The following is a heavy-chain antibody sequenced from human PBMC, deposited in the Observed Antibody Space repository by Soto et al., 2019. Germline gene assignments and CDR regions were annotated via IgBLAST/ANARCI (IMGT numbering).Heavy chain of an antibody. CDR1: GGTFSSYA. D-gene: IGHD3-22*01. V-gene: IGHV1-69*13. CDR3: ARASSRNNYYDSSGYMGYYFDY. CDR2: IIPIFGTA. J-gene: IGHJ4*02. Sequence: SVKVSCKASGGTFSSYAISWVRQAPGQGLEWMGGIIPIFGTANYAQKFQGRVTITADESTSTAYMELSSLRSEDTAVYYCARASSRNNYYDSSGYMGYYFDYWGQGTLVTVSS.